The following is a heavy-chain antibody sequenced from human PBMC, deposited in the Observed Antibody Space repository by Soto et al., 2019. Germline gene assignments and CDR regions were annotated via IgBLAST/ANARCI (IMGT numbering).Heavy chain of an antibody. CDR3: ATHPYCFDSSAFYT. V-gene: IGHV5-51*01. J-gene: IGHJ5*02. Sequence: PGESLKISCKASGDSFTNYWIGWVRQMPGKGLEWMGVIYPRDSDTKYSPSFQGQVTISADKSTSTAYLQWSSLKASDTAIYFCATHPYCFDSSAFYTWGQGTLVTVSS. CDR1: GDSFTNYW. CDR2: IYPRDSDT. D-gene: IGHD3-22*01.